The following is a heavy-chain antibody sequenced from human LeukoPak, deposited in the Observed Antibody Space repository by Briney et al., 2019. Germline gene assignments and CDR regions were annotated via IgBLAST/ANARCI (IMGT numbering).Heavy chain of an antibody. CDR3: ASSSLRGSDAFDI. D-gene: IGHD3-16*01. Sequence: SETLSLTCTVSGGSISSSSYYWGWIRQPPGKGLEWIGSIYYSGSTYYNPSLKSRVTISVDTSKNQFSLQLNSVTPEDTAVYYCASSSLRGSDAFDIWGQGTMVTVSS. V-gene: IGHV4-39*07. J-gene: IGHJ3*02. CDR2: IYYSGST. CDR1: GGSISSSSYY.